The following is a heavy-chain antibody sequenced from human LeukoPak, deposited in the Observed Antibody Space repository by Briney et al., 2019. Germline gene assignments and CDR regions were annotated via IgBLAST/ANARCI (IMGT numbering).Heavy chain of an antibody. J-gene: IGHJ1*01. CDR2: IYSDRST. V-gene: IGHV3-53*01. Sequence: GALILSCTASGFTVSSSYMSWVRQAPGKGLAWVSIIYSDRSTYYPEPVKGRFTISRDDSKNTLFLQMDSLRVEDTAIYYCARDSAFSSYSFWGQGALVTVSS. CDR1: GFTVSSSY. D-gene: IGHD2-15*01. CDR3: ARDSAFSSYSF.